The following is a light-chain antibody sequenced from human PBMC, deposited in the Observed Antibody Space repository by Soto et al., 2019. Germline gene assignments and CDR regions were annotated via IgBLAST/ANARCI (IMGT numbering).Light chain of an antibody. J-gene: IGKJ5*01. CDR2: DAS. CDR3: QQRSKWPIT. Sequence: EIVLIQSPATLSLSPGERATLSCRASQSVSTYLAWYQQKPGQAPRLFIYDASNRATGIPARFSGSGSGTDFTLTISSLEPEDFAVYYCQQRSKWPITFGQGTRLEIK. CDR1: QSVSTY. V-gene: IGKV3-11*01.